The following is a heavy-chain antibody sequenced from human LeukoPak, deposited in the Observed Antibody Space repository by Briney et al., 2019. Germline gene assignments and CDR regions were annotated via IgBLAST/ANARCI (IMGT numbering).Heavy chain of an antibody. J-gene: IGHJ3*02. CDR3: ARDLEYLYPGGAFDI. Sequence: ASVKVSCKASGYTFTGYYMHWVRQAPGQGLEWMGWINPNSGGTNYAQKFQGRVTMTRDTSISTAYMELSRLRSDDTAVYYCARDLEYLYPGGAFDIWGQGTMVTVSS. CDR1: GYTFTGYY. D-gene: IGHD3-16*01. V-gene: IGHV1-2*02. CDR2: INPNSGGT.